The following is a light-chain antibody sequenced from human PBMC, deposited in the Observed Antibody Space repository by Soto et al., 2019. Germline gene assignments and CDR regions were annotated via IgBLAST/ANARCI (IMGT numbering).Light chain of an antibody. V-gene: IGKV3-15*01. CDR1: QSISSN. CDR2: GTS. CDR3: QQYNTWSSIT. J-gene: IGKJ5*01. Sequence: EIVMTQSPATLSVSPGERVTLSCRASQSISSNLAWYQQKPGQAPSLLMYGTSTRATGIPARFSGSGSGTEFPLNISSLQSEDFAVYYCQQYNTWSSITFGQGTRLEIK.